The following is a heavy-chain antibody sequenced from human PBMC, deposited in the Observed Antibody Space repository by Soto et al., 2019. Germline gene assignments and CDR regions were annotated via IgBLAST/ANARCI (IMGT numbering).Heavy chain of an antibody. CDR2: THHSGRT. Sequence: SETLSLTCTVSGGSMSSSNWWNWVRQPPGKGLEWIGETHHSGRTNYNPSLKSRVTISVDKSKNHFSLKLSSVTAADTAVYYCARGGERVAMPSGYWGKGTLVTVSS. CDR1: GGSMSSSNW. D-gene: IGHD2-2*01. J-gene: IGHJ4*02. V-gene: IGHV4-4*02. CDR3: ARGGERVAMPSGY.